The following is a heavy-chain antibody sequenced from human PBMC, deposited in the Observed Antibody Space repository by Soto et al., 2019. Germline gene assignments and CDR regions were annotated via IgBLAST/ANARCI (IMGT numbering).Heavy chain of an antibody. CDR1: GFTFSSYW. D-gene: IGHD3-3*01. Sequence: EVQLVESGGGLVQPGGSLRLSCAASGFTFSSYWMSWVRQAPGKGLEWVANIKQDGSEKYYVDSVKGRFTISRDNAKNSLYLQMNSLRAEDTAVYYCARDRGGGDFWSGPHYWGQGTLVTVSS. CDR2: IKQDGSEK. J-gene: IGHJ4*02. V-gene: IGHV3-7*01. CDR3: ARDRGGGDFWSGPHY.